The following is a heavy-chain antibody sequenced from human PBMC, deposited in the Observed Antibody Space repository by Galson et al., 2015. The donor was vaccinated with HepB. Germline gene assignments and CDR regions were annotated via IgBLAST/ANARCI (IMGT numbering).Heavy chain of an antibody. CDR3: ARDRGSYYDSSGYNLDY. CDR1: GGTFSSYA. Sequence: SVKVSCKASGGTFSSYAISWVRQAPGQGLEWMGGIIPIFGTANYAQKFQGRVTITADESTSTAYMELSSLRSEDTAVYYCARDRGSYYDSSGYNLDYWGQGTLVTVSS. D-gene: IGHD3-22*01. V-gene: IGHV1-69*13. J-gene: IGHJ4*02. CDR2: IIPIFGTA.